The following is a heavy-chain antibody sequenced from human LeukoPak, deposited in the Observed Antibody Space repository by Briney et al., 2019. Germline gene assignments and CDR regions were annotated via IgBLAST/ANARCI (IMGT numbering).Heavy chain of an antibody. D-gene: IGHD1-26*01. CDR3: ARGQGATVPQVGKNWFDP. Sequence: SETLSLTCAVYGGSFSGYYRSWVRQTPAKGMGWIGEVNESGGTNISPSLRSRVILSVDTSKNQFSLKLISVTVADTAIYYCARGQGATVPQVGKNWFDPWGQGTRVTVSS. CDR2: VNESGGT. V-gene: IGHV4-34*01. J-gene: IGHJ5*02. CDR1: GGSFSGYY.